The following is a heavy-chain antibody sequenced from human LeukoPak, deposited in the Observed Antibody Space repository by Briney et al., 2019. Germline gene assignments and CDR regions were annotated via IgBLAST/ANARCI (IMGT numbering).Heavy chain of an antibody. Sequence: ASVKVPCKASGYTFTGYYMHWVRQAPGQGLEWMGWINPNSGGTNYAQKFQGRVTMTRDTSISTAYMELSRLRSDDTAVYYCARGYCSGGSCYRLNDYWGQGTLVTVSS. CDR2: INPNSGGT. J-gene: IGHJ4*02. V-gene: IGHV1-2*02. CDR1: GYTFTGYY. D-gene: IGHD2-15*01. CDR3: ARGYCSGGSCYRLNDY.